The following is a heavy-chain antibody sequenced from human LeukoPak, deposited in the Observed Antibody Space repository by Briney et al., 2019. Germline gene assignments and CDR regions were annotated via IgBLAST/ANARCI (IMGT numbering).Heavy chain of an antibody. CDR3: AKDTSIGRYCTNGVCSPFDY. V-gene: IGHV3-23*01. J-gene: IGHJ4*02. Sequence: GGSLRLSCAGPGLTFSSNAMSWCRQAPGKGLEWVSAISDTGATTSDADSVKGRFTISRDNSRSTLYLQMHSLRAEDTALYYCAKDTSIGRYCTNGVCSPFDYWGQGTLVTVSS. CDR2: ISDTGATT. D-gene: IGHD2-8*01. CDR1: GLTFSSNA.